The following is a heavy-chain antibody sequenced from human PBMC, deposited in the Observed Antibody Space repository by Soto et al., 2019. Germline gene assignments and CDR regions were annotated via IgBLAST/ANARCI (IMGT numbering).Heavy chain of an antibody. V-gene: IGHV1-69*02. CDR1: GGTFSSYT. CDR2: IIPILGLA. CDR3: ARASEMPTPSFDNGHDVFDI. Sequence: QVQLVQSGAEVKKPGSSVKVSCKASGGTFSSYTISWMRQAPGQGREWMGWIIPILGLANYAQKCQGRVTITAHKCTSSAYRKLSSLRSEDTAVYYCARASEMPTPSFDNGHDVFDIWGQGTMVTVSS. D-gene: IGHD3-16*02. J-gene: IGHJ3*02.